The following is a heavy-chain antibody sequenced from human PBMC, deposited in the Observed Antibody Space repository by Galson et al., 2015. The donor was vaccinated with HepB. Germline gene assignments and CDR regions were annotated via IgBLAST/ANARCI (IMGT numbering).Heavy chain of an antibody. D-gene: IGHD3-10*01. CDR1: GFTFSSYA. CDR2: ISSNGGST. V-gene: IGHV3-64*01. J-gene: IGHJ6*02. Sequence: SLRLSCAASGFTFSSYAMHWVRQAPGKGLEYVSAISSNGGSTYYANSVKGRFTISRDNSKNTLYLQMGSLRAEDMAVYYCARTNYGSGSWGYYYYYGMDVWGQGTTVTVSS. CDR3: ARTNYGSGSWGYYYYYGMDV.